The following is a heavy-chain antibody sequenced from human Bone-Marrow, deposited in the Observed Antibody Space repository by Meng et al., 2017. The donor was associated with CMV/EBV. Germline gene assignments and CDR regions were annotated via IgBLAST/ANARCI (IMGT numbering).Heavy chain of an antibody. CDR3: AREGGPNCGGDCYEIDY. J-gene: IGHJ4*02. Sequence: FTFSRYSMTWVRPDPGKGLEWVSSISSSSSYIYYADSVKGRFTISRDNAKNSLYLQMNSLRAEDTAVYYCAREGGPNCGGDCYEIDYWGQGTLVTVSS. CDR1: FTFSRYS. D-gene: IGHD2-21*01. V-gene: IGHV3-21*01. CDR2: ISSSSSYI.